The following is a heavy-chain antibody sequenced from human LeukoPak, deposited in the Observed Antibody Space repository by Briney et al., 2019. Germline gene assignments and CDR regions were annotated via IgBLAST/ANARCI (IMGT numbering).Heavy chain of an antibody. CDR1: GFSFTNTW. CDR2: VKSKADDGTT. D-gene: IGHD6-19*01. Sequence: GGSLRLSCEASGFSFTNTWMSWVRQAPGRGLEWVGRVKSKADDGTTDYAAPVQGRFTISRDDSKNTLSLQMNSLKTEDTAVYYCAKGFGSGWPYYFDYWGQGTLVTVSS. J-gene: IGHJ4*02. V-gene: IGHV3-15*01. CDR3: AKGFGSGWPYYFDY.